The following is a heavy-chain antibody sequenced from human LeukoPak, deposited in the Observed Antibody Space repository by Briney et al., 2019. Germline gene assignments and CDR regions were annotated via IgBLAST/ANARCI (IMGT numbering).Heavy chain of an antibody. J-gene: IGHJ4*02. Sequence: SETLSLTCTVSGGSISSSSYYWGWIRQPPGKGLEWIGSIYYSGSTYYNPSLKSRVTISVDTSKNQFSLKLYSVTAADTAVYYCARETLDDISDYWGQGTLVTVSS. CDR2: IYYSGST. CDR3: ARETLDDISDY. D-gene: IGHD3-9*01. CDR1: GGSISSSSYY. V-gene: IGHV4-39*07.